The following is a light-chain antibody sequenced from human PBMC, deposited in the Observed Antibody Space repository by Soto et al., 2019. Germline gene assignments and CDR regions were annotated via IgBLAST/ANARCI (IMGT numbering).Light chain of an antibody. V-gene: IGKV1-5*03. CDR1: QSISSW. CDR2: KAS. J-gene: IGKJ1*01. CDR3: QQYNSYWT. Sequence: DIQMTQSPSTLSASIGDSVTITCRASQSISSWLAWYQQKPGKAPKLLIYKASSLESGVPSRFSGRGSGTEFTLTISSLQPDDFATYYCQQYNSYWTFGQGTKVDIK.